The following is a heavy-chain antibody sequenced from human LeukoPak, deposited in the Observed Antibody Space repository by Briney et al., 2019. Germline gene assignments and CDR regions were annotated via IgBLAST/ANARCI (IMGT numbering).Heavy chain of an antibody. V-gene: IGHV3-74*01. J-gene: IGHJ4*02. CDR1: GFTFSSYW. D-gene: IGHD6-19*01. Sequence: GGSLRLSCAASGFTFSSYWMHWVRQAPGKGLVWVSRINSDGSSTSYADSVKGRFTISRDNAKNTLYLQMNSLRAEDMAVYYCARGGSQWLALDYWGQGTLVTVSS. CDR2: INSDGSST. CDR3: ARGGSQWLALDY.